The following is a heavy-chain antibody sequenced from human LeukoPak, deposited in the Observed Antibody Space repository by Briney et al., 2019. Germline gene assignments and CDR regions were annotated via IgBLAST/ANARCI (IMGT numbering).Heavy chain of an antibody. CDR1: GFTFNNYP. J-gene: IGHJ4*02. D-gene: IGHD3-22*01. Sequence: GGSLTLSCAASGFTFNNYPMNWLRQAPGKGLEWVSGISGSGGSTFYAGSVKGRFAISRDNSKNTLYLQMNRLRAEDTAVYFCAKDPLSYYDSSGYRYFDYWGQGTLVTVSS. CDR2: ISGSGGST. V-gene: IGHV3-23*01. CDR3: AKDPLSYYDSSGYRYFDY.